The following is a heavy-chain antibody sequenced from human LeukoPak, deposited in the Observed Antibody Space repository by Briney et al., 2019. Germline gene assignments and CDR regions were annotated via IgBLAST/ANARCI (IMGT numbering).Heavy chain of an antibody. Sequence: GGSLRLSCAASGFTFSNYVMGWVRQDPGKGLEWVSAISGSGGSTYYADSVKGRFTISRDNSKNTLYLQMNSLRAEDTAVYYCAKVFHAAMCFDYWGQGTLVTVSS. CDR1: GFTFSNYV. CDR3: AKVFHAAMCFDY. CDR2: ISGSGGST. V-gene: IGHV3-23*01. D-gene: IGHD2-2*01. J-gene: IGHJ4*02.